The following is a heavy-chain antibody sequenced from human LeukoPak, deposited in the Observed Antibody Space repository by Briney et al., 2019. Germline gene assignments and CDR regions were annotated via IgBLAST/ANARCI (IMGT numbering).Heavy chain of an antibody. CDR1: GGSISSYY. D-gene: IGHD2-15*01. V-gene: IGHV4-59*08. Sequence: SETLSLTCTVSGGSISSYYWSWIRQPPGKGLEWIGYIYYSGSTNYNPSLKSRVTISVDTSKNQFSLKLSSVTAADTAVYYCARHKYCSGGSCYPDAFYCCDEGTMVTVSS. J-gene: IGHJ3*01. CDR2: IYYSGST. CDR3: ARHKYCSGGSCYPDAFYC.